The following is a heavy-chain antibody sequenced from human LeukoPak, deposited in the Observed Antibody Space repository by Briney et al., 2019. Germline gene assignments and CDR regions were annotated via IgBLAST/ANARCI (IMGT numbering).Heavy chain of an antibody. Sequence: SETLSLTWTVAGGSISSYYWSLIRQSPGKGLEWIANIFYSGSPNYNPSLKSRVTISFDTSNNQFSLKLSSVTAADTAVYYCARVGHIAAAGTYDYWGQGTLVTVSS. CDR1: GGSISSYY. D-gene: IGHD6-13*01. V-gene: IGHV4-59*08. J-gene: IGHJ4*02. CDR2: IFYSGSP. CDR3: ARVGHIAAAGTYDY.